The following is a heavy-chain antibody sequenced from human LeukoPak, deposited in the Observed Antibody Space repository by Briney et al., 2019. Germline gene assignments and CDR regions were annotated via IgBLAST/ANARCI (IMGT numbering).Heavy chain of an antibody. CDR3: ARRYYDFWSGYGEYFQH. D-gene: IGHD3-3*01. CDR2: INHSGST. J-gene: IGHJ1*01. CDR1: GGSFSGYY. V-gene: IGHV4-34*01. Sequence: PSETLSLTCAVYGGSFSGYYWSWIRQPPGEGLEWIGEINHSGSTNYNPSLKSRVTISVDTSKNQFSLKLSSVTAADTAAYYCARRYYDFWSGYGEYFQHWGQGTLVTVSS.